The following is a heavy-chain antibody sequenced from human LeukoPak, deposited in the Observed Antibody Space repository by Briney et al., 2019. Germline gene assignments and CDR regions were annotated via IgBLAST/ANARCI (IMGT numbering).Heavy chain of an antibody. Sequence: SVKVSCKASGGTFSSYAISWVRQAPGQGLEWMGGIIPIFGTANYAQKFQGRVTITADESTGTAYMELSSLRSEDTAVYYCARGSEDIVVVPAASAEYFQHWGQGTLVTVSS. J-gene: IGHJ1*01. CDR1: GGTFSSYA. D-gene: IGHD2-2*01. V-gene: IGHV1-69*01. CDR3: ARGSEDIVVVPAASAEYFQH. CDR2: IIPIFGTA.